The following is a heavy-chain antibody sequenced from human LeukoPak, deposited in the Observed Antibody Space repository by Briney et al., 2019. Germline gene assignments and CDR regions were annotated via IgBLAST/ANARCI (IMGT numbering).Heavy chain of an antibody. CDR1: GYHFTDYH. CDR2: INVDSGAT. D-gene: IGHD3-10*01. Sequence: ASVKVSCKASGYHFTDYHLHWVRQAPGQGLEWMGRINVDSGATNYAQKVQGRVTMTRDTSISTAYMELRRVTSDDTAVYYCAALGSTMEGRIDPWGQGTPVTVSS. J-gene: IGHJ5*02. CDR3: AALGSTMEGRIDP. V-gene: IGHV1-2*02.